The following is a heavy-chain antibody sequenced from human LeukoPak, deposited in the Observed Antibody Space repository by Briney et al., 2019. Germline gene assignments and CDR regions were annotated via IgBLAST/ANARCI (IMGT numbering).Heavy chain of an antibody. CDR2: ISGSGGST. V-gene: IGHV3-23*01. D-gene: IGHD5-12*01. Sequence: GGSLRLSCAASEFIFSGYTMGWVRQAPGKGLEWVSIISGSGGSTYYADSVKGRFTISRDNSKNTLYLQMQSLRAEDTAVYYCAKGNSGYAGAFDYWGQGTLVTVSS. CDR3: AKGNSGYAGAFDY. CDR1: EFIFSGYT. J-gene: IGHJ4*02.